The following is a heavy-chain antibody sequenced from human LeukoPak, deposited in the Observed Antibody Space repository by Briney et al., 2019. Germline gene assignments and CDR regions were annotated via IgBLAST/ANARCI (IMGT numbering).Heavy chain of an antibody. J-gene: IGHJ4*02. CDR2: ISTTSSYI. CDR1: GFTFSSYS. D-gene: IGHD3-10*01. V-gene: IGHV3-21*04. CDR3: ARERVRGVILDY. Sequence: GGSLRLSCSASGFTFSSYSMNWVRQAPGKGLEWVSSISTTSSYIFYADSLKGRFTISRDNARNSLYLQMNSLRAEDTAVYYCARERVRGVILDYWGQGTLVTVSS.